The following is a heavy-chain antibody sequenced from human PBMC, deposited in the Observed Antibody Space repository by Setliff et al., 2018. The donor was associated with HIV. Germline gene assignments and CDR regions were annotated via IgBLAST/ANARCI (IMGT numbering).Heavy chain of an antibody. V-gene: IGHV3-7*01. CDR1: GFTFSSHW. D-gene: IGHD1-26*01. CDR3: TIDLPLIVSSGRGNR. J-gene: IGHJ5*02. Sequence: PGGSLRLSCAASGFTFSSHWMGWVRQAAGKGLEGVADMRTDGSGKYYLASVKDRFTITRDNAKNSVDLQMNSLRADDTAVYYCTIDLPLIVSSGRGNRWGQGTLVTVSS. CDR2: MRTDGSGK.